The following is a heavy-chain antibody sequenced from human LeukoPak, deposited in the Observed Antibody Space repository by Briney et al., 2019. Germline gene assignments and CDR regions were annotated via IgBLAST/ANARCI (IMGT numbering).Heavy chain of an antibody. CDR3: TRGGAGYPFDY. CDR1: GFTFSNAW. CDR2: IYSDGYT. D-gene: IGHD1-26*01. J-gene: IGHJ4*02. V-gene: IGHV3-53*01. Sequence: GGSLRLSCAASGFTFSNAWMSWVRQAPGKGLEWVSTIYSDGYTYYAGSVKGRFTISRDNSKKTLYLQMNSLRAEDTAVYYCTRGGAGYPFDYWGQGTLVTVSS.